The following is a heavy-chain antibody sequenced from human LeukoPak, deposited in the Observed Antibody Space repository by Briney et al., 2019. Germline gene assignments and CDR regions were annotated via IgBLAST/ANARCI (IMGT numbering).Heavy chain of an antibody. J-gene: IGHJ4*02. Sequence: GGSLRLSCAASGFTFSDYYMSWIRQAPGKGLEWVSYISSSGSTVYYADSVKGRFTISRDNAKNSLYLQMNSLRAEDTAVYYCARDDSSGYLYYFDYWGQGTLVTVSS. CDR2: ISSSGSTV. CDR3: ARDDSSGYLYYFDY. D-gene: IGHD3-22*01. CDR1: GFTFSDYY. V-gene: IGHV3-11*04.